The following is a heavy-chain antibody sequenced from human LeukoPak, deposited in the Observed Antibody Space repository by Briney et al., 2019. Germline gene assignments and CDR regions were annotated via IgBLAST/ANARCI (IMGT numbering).Heavy chain of an antibody. J-gene: IGHJ4*02. V-gene: IGHV4-34*01. CDR1: GGSFSGYY. Sequence: SETLSLTCAVYGGSFSGYYWSWIRQPPGKGLEWIGEINHSGSTNYNPSLKSRVTISVDTSKNQFSLKLSSVTAADTAVYYCARPAHYRASYYYGSGSHIPPPFDYWGQGTLVTVSS. D-gene: IGHD3-10*01. CDR2: INHSGST. CDR3: ARPAHYRASYYYGSGSHIPPPFDY.